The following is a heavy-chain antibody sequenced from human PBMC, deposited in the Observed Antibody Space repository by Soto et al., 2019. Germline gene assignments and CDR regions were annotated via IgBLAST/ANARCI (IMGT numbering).Heavy chain of an antibody. CDR2: ISAYNGNT. CDR1: GYTFTSYG. CDR3: ARDGDSSGWYWFDP. J-gene: IGHJ5*02. V-gene: IGHV1-18*01. D-gene: IGHD6-19*01. Sequence: XSVKVSCKASGYTFTSYGIRWVRQAPGQELEWMGWISAYNGNTNYAQKLQGRVTMTTDTSTSTDYMELRSLRSDDTAVYYCARDGDSSGWYWFDPWAQGTLVTVPS.